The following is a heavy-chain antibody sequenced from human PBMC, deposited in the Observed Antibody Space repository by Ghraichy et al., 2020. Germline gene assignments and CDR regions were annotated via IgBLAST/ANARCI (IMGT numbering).Heavy chain of an antibody. CDR2: INHSGST. V-gene: IGHV4-34*01. CDR1: GGSFSGYY. CDR3: ARGPTYYLPYYFDY. D-gene: IGHD2-8*01. J-gene: IGHJ4*02. Sequence: SETLSLTCAVYGGSFSGYYWSWIRQPPGKGLEWIGEINHSGSTNYNPSVKSRVTISVDTSKNQFSLKLSSVTAADTAVYYCARGPTYYLPYYFDYWGQGTLVTVSS.